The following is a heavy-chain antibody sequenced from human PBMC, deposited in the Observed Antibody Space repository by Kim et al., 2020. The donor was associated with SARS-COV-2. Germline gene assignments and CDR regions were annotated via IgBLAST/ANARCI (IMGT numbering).Heavy chain of an antibody. V-gene: IGHV4-39*01. J-gene: IGHJ5*02. CDR2: IYYSGST. CDR3: ARHRTVLLWFGELYP. CDR1: GGSISSSSYY. Sequence: SETLSLTCTVSGGSISSSSYYWGWIRQPPGKGLEWIGSIYYSGSTYYNPSLKSRVTISVDTSKNQFSLKLSSVTAADTAVYYCARHRTVLLWFGELYPWGQGTLVTVSS. D-gene: IGHD3-10*01.